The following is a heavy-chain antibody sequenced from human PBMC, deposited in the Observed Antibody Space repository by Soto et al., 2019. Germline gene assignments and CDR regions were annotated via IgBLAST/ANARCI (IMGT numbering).Heavy chain of an antibody. CDR1: GGSISSSSYY. CDR2: IYFSGST. V-gene: IGHV4-39*01. Sequence: QLQLQESGPGLVKPSETLSLTCTVSGGSISSSSYYWGWIRQPPGKGLEWIGSIYFSGSTYYNPSLAVRVTITLDTSKNQFSLKLSSVTAADTAVYYCSSQASPYYYYGMDVWGQGTTVTVSS. CDR3: SSQASPYYYYGMDV. J-gene: IGHJ6*02.